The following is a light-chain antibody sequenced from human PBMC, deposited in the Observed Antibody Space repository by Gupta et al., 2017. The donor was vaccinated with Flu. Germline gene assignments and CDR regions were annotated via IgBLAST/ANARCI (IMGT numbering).Light chain of an antibody. Sequence: QSAPPQPRSVSGSPGPSVTISCTGSSNDVGGSNRVSWYQQRPDKAPKLMLYAVNKRPSGVPDRFSGSKSGNTASLTISGLQAEDEADYYCSSHAGRNTWVFGTGTTLAVL. CDR2: AVN. CDR3: SSHAGRNTWV. V-gene: IGLV2-11*01. J-gene: IGLJ1*01. CDR1: SNDVGGSNR.